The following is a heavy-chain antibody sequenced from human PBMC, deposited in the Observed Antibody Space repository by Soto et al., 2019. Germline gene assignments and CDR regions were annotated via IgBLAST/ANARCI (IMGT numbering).Heavy chain of an antibody. Sequence: QLQLQESGPGLVKPSETLSLTCTVSGGSISSSSYYWGWIRQPPGKGLEWIGSIYYSGSTYYNPSLKSRVTISVDTYKNQFSLKLSSVTAADTPVYYCARGIAVAASIDYWGQGTLVTVSS. CDR3: ARGIAVAASIDY. CDR1: GGSISSSSYY. CDR2: IYYSGST. J-gene: IGHJ4*02. D-gene: IGHD6-19*01. V-gene: IGHV4-39*01.